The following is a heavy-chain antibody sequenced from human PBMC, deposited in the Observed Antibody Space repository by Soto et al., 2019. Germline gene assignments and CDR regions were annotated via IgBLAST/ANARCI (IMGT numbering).Heavy chain of an antibody. J-gene: IGHJ5*02. V-gene: IGHV4-39*01. CDR3: ATSNWFDP. Sequence: SDPLSLTSSTSGGPIRSCTYTGGWIRQPPGKGLVWIGIIYYSGSTYYNPSLKSRVTISVDTSKNHFSLKLSSVSATDTAVYYCATSNWFDPWGQG. CDR2: IYYSGST. CDR1: GGPIRSCTYT.